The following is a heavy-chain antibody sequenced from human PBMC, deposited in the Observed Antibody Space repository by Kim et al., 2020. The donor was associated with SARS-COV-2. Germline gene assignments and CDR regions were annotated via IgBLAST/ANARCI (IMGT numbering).Heavy chain of an antibody. J-gene: IGHJ4*02. D-gene: IGHD3-10*01. CDR2: IYYSGST. CDR1: GGSISSGGYY. Sequence: SETLSLTCTVSGGSISSGGYYWSWIRQHPGKGLEWIGYIYYSGSTYYNPSLKSRVTISVDTSKNQFSLKLSSVTAADTAVYYCARGQREVLLDYWGQGTLVTVSS. V-gene: IGHV4-31*03. CDR3: ARGQREVLLDY.